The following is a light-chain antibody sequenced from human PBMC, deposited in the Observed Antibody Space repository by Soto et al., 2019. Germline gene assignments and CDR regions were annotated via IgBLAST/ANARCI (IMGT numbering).Light chain of an antibody. CDR1: SSNIGNNF. CDR2: DNN. V-gene: IGLV1-51*01. Sequence: QSVLTQPPSVSAAPGQKVTISCSGSSSNIGNNFVSWYQQLPGTAPKLLIYDNNKRPSGIPDRFSGSQSGTSATLGITGLQTGDEADYYCGSWDTSLTYVFGTGTKVTVL. CDR3: GSWDTSLTYV. J-gene: IGLJ1*01.